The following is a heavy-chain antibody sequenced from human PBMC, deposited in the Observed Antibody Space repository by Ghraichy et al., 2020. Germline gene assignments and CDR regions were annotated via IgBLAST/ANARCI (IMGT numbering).Heavy chain of an antibody. CDR3: ARDGVGTWVTGRDYYYYGMDV. CDR2: ISAYNGNT. D-gene: IGHD1-14*01. J-gene: IGHJ6*02. V-gene: IGHV1-18*01. Sequence: ASVKVSCKASGYTFTSYGISWVRQAPGQGLEWMGWISAYNGNTNYAQKLQGRVTMTTDTSTSTAYMELRSLRSDDTAVYYCARDGVGTWVTGRDYYYYGMDVWGQGTTVTVSS. CDR1: GYTFTSYG.